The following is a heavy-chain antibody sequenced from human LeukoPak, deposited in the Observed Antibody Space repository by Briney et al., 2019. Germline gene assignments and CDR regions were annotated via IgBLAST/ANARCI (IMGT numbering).Heavy chain of an antibody. D-gene: IGHD2-15*01. CDR3: ARGATVTATLMFDS. Sequence: NPSETLSLTCSVSGGSISNYYWSWIRQPPGKGLEWIGNVYYSGTTYYNASLKNRVTISVDMSKNQFSLKLTSVTAADTAAYYCARGATVTATLMFDSWGQGTLVTVSS. V-gene: IGHV4-59*01. CDR2: VYYSGTT. J-gene: IGHJ4*02. CDR1: GGSISNYY.